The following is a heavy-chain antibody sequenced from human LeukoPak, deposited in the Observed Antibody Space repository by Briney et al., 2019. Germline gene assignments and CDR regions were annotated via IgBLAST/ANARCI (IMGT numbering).Heavy chain of an antibody. J-gene: IGHJ6*03. Sequence: KSSETLSLTCTVSGGSISSSSYYWGWIRQPPGKGLEWIGSIYYSGSTYYNPSLKSRVTISVDTSKNQFSLKLSSVTAADTAVYYCAGSGSQYYYYYYMDVWGKGTTVTISS. CDR3: AGSGSQYYYYYYMDV. CDR2: IYYSGST. D-gene: IGHD3-10*01. V-gene: IGHV4-39*01. CDR1: GGSISSSSYY.